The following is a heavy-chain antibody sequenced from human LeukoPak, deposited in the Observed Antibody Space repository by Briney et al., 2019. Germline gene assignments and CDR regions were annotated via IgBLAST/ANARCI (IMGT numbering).Heavy chain of an antibody. V-gene: IGHV3-30*02. D-gene: IGHD4-17*01. Sequence: GGPLRSSCAPSGLTYSTYWMTWFRQAPDKGLEWVAVERSGGSKHYADSVKCRFTISRDNSKNTLWLEMNNLRTDDTAVYYCAKDRDDYGNDCWGQGVLVTVST. CDR1: GLTYSTYW. CDR2: ERSGGSK. CDR3: AKDRDDYGNDC. J-gene: IGHJ4*02.